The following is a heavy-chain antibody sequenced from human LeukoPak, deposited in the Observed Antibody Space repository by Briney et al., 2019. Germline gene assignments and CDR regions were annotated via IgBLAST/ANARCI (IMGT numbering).Heavy chain of an antibody. CDR3: ARVGEGAAKD. CDR2: IYYSGST. V-gene: IGHV4-39*01. D-gene: IGHD1-26*01. CDR1: GGSISSSSYY. J-gene: IGHJ4*02. Sequence: SETLSLTCTVSGGSISSSSYYWGWIRQPPGKGLEWIGSIYYSGSTYYNPSLKSRVTISVDTPKNQFSLKLSSVTAADTAVYYCARVGEGAAKDWGQGTLVTVSS.